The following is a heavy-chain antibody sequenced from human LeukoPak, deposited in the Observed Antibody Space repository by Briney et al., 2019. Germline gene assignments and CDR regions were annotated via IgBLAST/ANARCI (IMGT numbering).Heavy chain of an antibody. D-gene: IGHD4-17*01. V-gene: IGHV3-30*04. Sequence: PGGSLRLSCAASGFTFSSYAMSWVRQAPGKGLEWVALISYDGSTKYSTDSVKGRFTISRDNSKNTPYLQMNSLRPEDTAVYYCAKDLAELDYGESYYYMDVWGKGTTVTVSS. CDR2: ISYDGSTK. CDR1: GFTFSSYA. J-gene: IGHJ6*03. CDR3: AKDLAELDYGESYYYMDV.